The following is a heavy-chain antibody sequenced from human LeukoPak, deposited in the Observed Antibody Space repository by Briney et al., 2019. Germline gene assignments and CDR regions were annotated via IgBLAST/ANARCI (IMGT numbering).Heavy chain of an antibody. CDR3: VRDASSLDSAYGCGY. CDR2: INPNSGGT. J-gene: IGHJ4*02. CDR1: GYTLSDYF. Sequence: ASVSVSCKASGYTLSDYFLHWVRQAPGQGGEWMGWINPNSGGTNYAQTIQERVTITRDTCTSTAYMGVSRQTYNETAVYYCVRDASSLDSAYGCGYLGQGTLVTVSS. D-gene: IGHD5-12*01. V-gene: IGHV1-2*02.